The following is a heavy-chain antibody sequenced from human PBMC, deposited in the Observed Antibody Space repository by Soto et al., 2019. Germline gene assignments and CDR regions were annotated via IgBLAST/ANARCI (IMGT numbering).Heavy chain of an antibody. D-gene: IGHD6-13*01. V-gene: IGHV3-74*01. CDR3: ARDLSGSSGSAYYYYGMDV. Sequence: EVQLVESGGGLVQPGGSLRLSCAASGFTFSSYWMHWVRQAPGKGLVWVSRINSDGSSTSYADSVKGRFTISRDNAKNTLSPQINSLIAEDTAVYYCARDLSGSSGSAYYYYGMDVWGQGTTVTVAS. J-gene: IGHJ6*02. CDR1: GFTFSSYW. CDR2: INSDGSST.